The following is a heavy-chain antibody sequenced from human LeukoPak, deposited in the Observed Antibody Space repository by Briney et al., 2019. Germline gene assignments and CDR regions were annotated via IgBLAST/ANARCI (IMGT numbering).Heavy chain of an antibody. D-gene: IGHD3-22*01. V-gene: IGHV4-34*01. CDR3: ARGRRASHWLSS. CDR2: INHSGST. Sequence: PSETLSLTCAVYGGSFSGYYWSWIRQPPGKGLEWIGEINHSGSTNYNPSLKSRVTISVDTSKSQFSLKLSSVTAADTAVYYCARGRRASHWLSSWGQGTLVTVSS. CDR1: GGSFSGYY. J-gene: IGHJ5*02.